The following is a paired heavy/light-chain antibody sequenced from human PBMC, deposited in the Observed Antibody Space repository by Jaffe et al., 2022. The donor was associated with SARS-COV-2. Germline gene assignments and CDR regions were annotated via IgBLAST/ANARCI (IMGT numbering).Light chain of an antibody. CDR2: AAS. CDR1: RGISSF. J-gene: IGKJ2*01. CDR3: QNYDSAPYT. V-gene: IGKV1-27*01. Sequence: DIQMTQSPSSLSASVGDSVTITCRASRGISSFLAWYQHKPGKIPQLLIYAASTLQSGVPSRFSGSGSGTDFTLTISSLQPEDVATYYCQNYDSAPYTFGQGTKLEIK.
Heavy chain of an antibody. Sequence: EVQLVESGGGLVQPGRSLRLSCAGSGFTFDDYAMHWVRQAPGKGLEWVSRISWNSGDIGYADSVKGRFTISRDNAKNSLYLQMNSLRAEDTALYYCAKGVYFDYWGQGTLVTVSS. CDR1: GFTFDDYA. J-gene: IGHJ4*02. V-gene: IGHV3-9*01. CDR3: AKGVYFDY. CDR2: ISWNSGDI.